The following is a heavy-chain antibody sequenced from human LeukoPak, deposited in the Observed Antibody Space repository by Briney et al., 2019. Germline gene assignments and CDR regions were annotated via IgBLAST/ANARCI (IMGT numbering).Heavy chain of an antibody. V-gene: IGHV4-39*01. Sequence: SETLSLTCTVSGGSISSSSYYWGWLRQRPGRGLEGIGSIYYSGSTYYNPSLKRRVTISVDPSKPQFSLTLSSVTAAHTAVYYCARLYYDSSGYYQICYFDYWGQGTLVTVSS. CDR3: ARLYYDSSGYYQICYFDY. CDR1: GGSISSSSYY. J-gene: IGHJ4*02. D-gene: IGHD3-22*01. CDR2: IYYSGST.